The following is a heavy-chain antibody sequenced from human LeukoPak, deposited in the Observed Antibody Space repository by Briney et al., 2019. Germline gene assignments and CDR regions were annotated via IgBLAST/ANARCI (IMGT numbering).Heavy chain of an antibody. V-gene: IGHV3-33*01. Sequence: GGSLRLSCAASGFTFSSYGMHWVRQAPGKGLEWVAVIWYDGSNKYYADSVKGRFTISRDNSKNTLYLQMNSLRAEDTAVYYCARDTAVEEFDYWGQGTLVTVSS. J-gene: IGHJ4*02. CDR2: IWYDGSNK. CDR3: ARDTAVEEFDY. D-gene: IGHD6-19*01. CDR1: GFTFSSYG.